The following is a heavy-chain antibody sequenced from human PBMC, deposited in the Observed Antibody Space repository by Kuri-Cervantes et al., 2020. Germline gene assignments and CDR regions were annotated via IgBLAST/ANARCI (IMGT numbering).Heavy chain of an antibody. J-gene: IGHJ3*02. V-gene: IGHV3-30*02. CDR3: AKSSGTGEVNDAFDI. Sequence: GGSLRLSFAVSGFTFSSYGMHWVRQAPGKGLEWVAFIWYDGSNKYYADSVKGRFTISRDNSKNTLYLQMNSLRAEDTAVYYCAKSSGTGEVNDAFDIWGQGTMVTVSS. CDR2: IWYDGSNK. D-gene: IGHD7-27*01. CDR1: GFTFSSYG.